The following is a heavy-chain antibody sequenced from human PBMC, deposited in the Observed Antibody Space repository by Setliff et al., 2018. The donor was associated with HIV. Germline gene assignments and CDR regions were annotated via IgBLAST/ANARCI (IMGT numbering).Heavy chain of an antibody. CDR1: GFSSNNYW. V-gene: IGHV3-7*01. D-gene: IGHD5-18*01. Sequence: GGSLRLSCTDSGFSSNNYWMSWVRQAPGKGLKLAANINQDGHVKYYVDSGKGRFTISRDNSKYTLYLHMNSLSSEDTAVSYCAKDRVSGNLWLREPIDYWGQGTLVTVSS. CDR2: INQDGHVK. CDR3: AKDRVSGNLWLREPIDY. J-gene: IGHJ4*02.